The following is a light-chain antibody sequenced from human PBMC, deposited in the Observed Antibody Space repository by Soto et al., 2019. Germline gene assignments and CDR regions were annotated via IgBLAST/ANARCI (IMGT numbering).Light chain of an antibody. CDR2: DAS. Sequence: DIVLTQSPGTLSLSPGERATLSCGASQSINSRSLAWYQQKPGQAPRLLIYDASSRATGIPGRFSGSGSGTDFTLTISSLEPEDFAVYYCQQRSNWPPSFGPGTEVDIK. CDR3: QQRSNWPPS. J-gene: IGKJ3*01. V-gene: IGKV3D-20*02. CDR1: QSINSRS.